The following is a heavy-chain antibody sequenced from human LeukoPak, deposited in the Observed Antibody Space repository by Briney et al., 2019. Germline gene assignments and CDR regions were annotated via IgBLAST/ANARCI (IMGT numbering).Heavy chain of an antibody. D-gene: IGHD6-19*01. J-gene: IGHJ4*02. CDR1: GFTFSSYA. Sequence: GGSLRLSCAASGFTFSSYAMSWVRQAPGKGLEWVSAISGSGGSTYYADSVKGRFAISRDNSKNTLYLQMNSLRAEDTAVYYCARESRGGWYYFDYWGQGTLVTVSS. CDR2: ISGSGGST. V-gene: IGHV3-23*01. CDR3: ARESRGGWYYFDY.